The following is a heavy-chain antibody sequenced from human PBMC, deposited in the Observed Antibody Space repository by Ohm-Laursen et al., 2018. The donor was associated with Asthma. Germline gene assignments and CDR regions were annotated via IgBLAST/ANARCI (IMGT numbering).Heavy chain of an antibody. J-gene: IGHJ4*02. D-gene: IGHD3-22*01. CDR3: ARDGSRSGHYPRPHDY. Sequence: SLRLSCTATGFIFTNYGMHWVRQAPGKGLEWVAVIWYDGSNKYYGDSVKGRFTISRDNSKNTVDLQMNSLRAEDTAVYYCARDGSRSGHYPRPHDYWGQGTLVTVSS. V-gene: IGHV3-33*01. CDR1: GFIFTNYG. CDR2: IWYDGSNK.